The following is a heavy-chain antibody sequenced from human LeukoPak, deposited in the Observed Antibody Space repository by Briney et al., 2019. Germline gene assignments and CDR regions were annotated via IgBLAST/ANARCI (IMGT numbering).Heavy chain of an antibody. CDR1: GGSISSGGYY. D-gene: IGHD3-10*01. Sequence: PSETLSLTCTVSGGSISSGGYYWSWIRQHPGKGLEWIGYIYYSGSTYYSPSLKSRVTISVDTSKNQFSLKLSSVTAADTAVYYCARDRRGVNDYWGQGTLVTVSS. J-gene: IGHJ4*02. V-gene: IGHV4-31*03. CDR3: ARDRRGVNDY. CDR2: IYYSGST.